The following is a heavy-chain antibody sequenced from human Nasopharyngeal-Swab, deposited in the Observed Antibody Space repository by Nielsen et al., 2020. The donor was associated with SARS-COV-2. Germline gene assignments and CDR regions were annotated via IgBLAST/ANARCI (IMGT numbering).Heavy chain of an antibody. CDR1: GYTFTSYD. Sequence: ASVKVSCKASGYTFTSYDINWVRQATGQGLEWMGWMNPNSGNTGYAQKFQGRVTMTRNTSISTAYMELSSLRSEDTAVYYCAREGCSGGSCYSGGLDYWGQGTLVTVSS. J-gene: IGHJ4*02. V-gene: IGHV1-8*01. D-gene: IGHD2-15*01. CDR3: AREGCSGGSCYSGGLDY. CDR2: MNPNSGNT.